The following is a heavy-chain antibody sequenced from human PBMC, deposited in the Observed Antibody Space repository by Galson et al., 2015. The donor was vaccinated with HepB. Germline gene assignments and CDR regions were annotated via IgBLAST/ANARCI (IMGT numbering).Heavy chain of an antibody. J-gene: IGHJ6*02. V-gene: IGHV3-30-3*01. CDR2: ISYDGSNK. CDR1: GFTFSSYA. D-gene: IGHD6-19*01. Sequence: SLRLSCAASGFTFSSYAMHWVRQAPGKGLEWVAVISYDGSNKYYADSVKGRFTISRDNSKNTLYLQMNSLRAEDTAVYYCARVLYSSGWADYYYYGMDVWGQGTTVTVSS. CDR3: ARVLYSSGWADYYYYGMDV.